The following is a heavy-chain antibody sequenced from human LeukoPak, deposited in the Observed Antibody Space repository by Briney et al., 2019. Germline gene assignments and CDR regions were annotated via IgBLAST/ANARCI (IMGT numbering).Heavy chain of an antibody. Sequence: PGRSLRLSCAASGFTFSSYTMHCVRQAPGKGLEWVAVISFDGTNKYYADSVKGRFTISRDNSKNTLYLQMNSLRPEDTAVYYCARAPTPMTTVTTLGCWGQGTLVTVSS. J-gene: IGHJ4*02. D-gene: IGHD4-17*01. V-gene: IGHV3-30-3*01. CDR1: GFTFSSYT. CDR3: ARAPTPMTTVTTLGC. CDR2: ISFDGTNK.